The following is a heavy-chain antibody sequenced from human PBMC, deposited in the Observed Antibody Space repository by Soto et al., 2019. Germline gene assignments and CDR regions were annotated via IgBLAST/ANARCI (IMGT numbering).Heavy chain of an antibody. Sequence: EVQPLESGGGLVQPGGSLRLSCAASGFTFSSYAMSWVRQAPGKGLEWVSDISGSGGSTYYADSVKGRFTISRDNSKNALYLQMNSLRAEDTAVYYCAKVVYGDYAGWDYWGQGTLVTVSS. CDR3: AKVVYGDYAGWDY. V-gene: IGHV3-23*01. CDR1: GFTFSSYA. CDR2: ISGSGGST. D-gene: IGHD4-17*01. J-gene: IGHJ4*02.